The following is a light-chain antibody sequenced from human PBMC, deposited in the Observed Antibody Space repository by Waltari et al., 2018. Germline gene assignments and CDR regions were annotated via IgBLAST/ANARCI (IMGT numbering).Light chain of an antibody. Sequence: EIVMTQSPATLSVSPGERATLSCRASQSVSSNLAWYQQKPGQAPRLLVYGTSTRATGIPARFSGSGSGTEFTLTITSLQSEDFAVYHCQQYDNWPRSFGQWTKVEIK. CDR3: QQYDNWPRS. V-gene: IGKV3-15*01. J-gene: IGKJ2*03. CDR2: GTS. CDR1: QSVSSN.